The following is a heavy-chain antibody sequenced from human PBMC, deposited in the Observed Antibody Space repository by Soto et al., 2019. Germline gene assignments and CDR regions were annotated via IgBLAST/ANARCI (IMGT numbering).Heavy chain of an antibody. D-gene: IGHD2-2*01. Sequence: EVQLLESGGGLVQPGGSLRLSCAASGFTFSSYAMSWVRQAPGKGLEWVSAISGSGGSTYYADSVKGRFTISRDNSKNTLYLQMNSLRAEDTAVYYCANTERALGDCSSTSCYAGAKFDYWGQGTLVTVSS. CDR3: ANTERALGDCSSTSCYAGAKFDY. CDR1: GFTFSSYA. CDR2: ISGSGGST. J-gene: IGHJ4*02. V-gene: IGHV3-23*01.